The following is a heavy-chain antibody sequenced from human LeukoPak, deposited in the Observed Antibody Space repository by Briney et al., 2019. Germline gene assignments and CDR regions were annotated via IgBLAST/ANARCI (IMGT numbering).Heavy chain of an antibody. Sequence: RPSETLSLTCAVYGGFLRGYYWSGMRQPPGKGLEGIGGIYYSGSTYYYPSVEGRVTISVDTSKNQFSLKLRSVTAADTAVYYCARHLFDYSSGIGYWGQGTLVTVSS. J-gene: IGHJ4*02. CDR1: GGFLRGYY. CDR2: IYYSGST. V-gene: IGHV4-34*01. D-gene: IGHD6-19*01. CDR3: ARHLFDYSSGIGY.